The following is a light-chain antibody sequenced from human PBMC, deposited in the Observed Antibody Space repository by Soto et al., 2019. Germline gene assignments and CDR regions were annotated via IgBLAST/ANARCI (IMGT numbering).Light chain of an antibody. CDR3: HSYDSSLSAVV. Sequence: QSVLTQPPSVSGAPGQRVTISCPGSSSNIGAGYDVQWYQQLPGTAPKLLIYGNMNRPSGVPDRFTGSKSGTSASLAITGLQAEDEADYYCHSYDSSLSAVVFGGGTKVTVL. CDR1: SSNIGAGYD. CDR2: GNM. V-gene: IGLV1-40*01. J-gene: IGLJ2*01.